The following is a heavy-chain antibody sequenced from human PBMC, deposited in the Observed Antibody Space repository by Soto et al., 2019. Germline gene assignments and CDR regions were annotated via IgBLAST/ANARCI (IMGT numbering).Heavy chain of an antibody. V-gene: IGHV4-59*08. D-gene: IGHD3-22*01. CDR1: GASINSYY. CDR2: IFYTGST. J-gene: IGHJ4*02. CDR3: AGHPYYDSNFDY. Sequence: SETLSLTCIVSGASINSYYWSWIRQPPGKGLEWIGYIFYTGSTDYNPSLKSRVTISVDTSKNQFSLKLTSVTAADTAVYYCAGHPYYDSNFDYWGQGTLVTVSS.